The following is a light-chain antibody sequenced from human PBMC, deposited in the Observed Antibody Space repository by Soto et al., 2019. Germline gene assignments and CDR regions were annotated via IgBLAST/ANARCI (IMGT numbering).Light chain of an antibody. J-gene: IGKJ1*01. CDR1: QSVSSN. V-gene: IGKV3D-15*01. Sequence: EIGMTQSPATLSVSPGERATLSCGASQSVSSNLAWYQQKPGKAPRLLIYGASTRATGIPARLSGSGYGTDLTITISSMKYEDFEVYYCQQYNNWTKMFGQGTKVDIK. CDR2: GAS. CDR3: QQYNNWTKM.